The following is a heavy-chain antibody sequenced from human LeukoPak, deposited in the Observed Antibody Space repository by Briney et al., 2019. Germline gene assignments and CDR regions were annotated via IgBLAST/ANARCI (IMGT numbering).Heavy chain of an antibody. V-gene: IGHV1-18*01. CDR2: ISGNNDNP. J-gene: IGHJ4*02. D-gene: IGHD2-2*01. CDR1: GYTFSNFG. Sequence: GASVRVSCKASGYTFSNFGINWVRQAPGQGLEWMGWISGNNDNPNYGQKFQGRFTVTTDSSTNTAYMELRNLRLDDTAVYDCARDGTSTDDYWGQGTLVTVSS. CDR3: ARDGTSTDDY.